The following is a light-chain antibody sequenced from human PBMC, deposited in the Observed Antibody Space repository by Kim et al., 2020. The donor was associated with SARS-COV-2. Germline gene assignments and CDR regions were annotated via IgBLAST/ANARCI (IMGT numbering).Light chain of an antibody. J-gene: IGKJ2*01. CDR3: QQYNNWPYT. CDR1: QSVSSN. V-gene: IGKV3D-15*03. CDR2: GAS. Sequence: EIVMTQSPATLSVSPGERATLSCRASQSVSSNLAWYQQKPGQAPRLLIYGASIRATGIPARFSGSGSGTEFTLTISILQSEDFAVYYWQQYNNWPYTFGQGTKLEI.